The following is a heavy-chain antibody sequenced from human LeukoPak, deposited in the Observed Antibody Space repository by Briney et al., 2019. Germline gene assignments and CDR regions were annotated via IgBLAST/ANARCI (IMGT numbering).Heavy chain of an antibody. V-gene: IGHV3-48*02. CDR3: ARDDNEGYYYYGMDV. Sequence: GGSLRLSCAASGFSFSSYSMNWVRQAPGKGLEWVSYMSSSNNSTIYYADSVKGRFTISRDNAKNSLYLQMNSLRDEDTAVYYCARDDNEGYYYYGMDVWGQGTTVTVSS. CDR1: GFSFSSYS. D-gene: IGHD1-1*01. J-gene: IGHJ6*02. CDR2: MSSSNNSTI.